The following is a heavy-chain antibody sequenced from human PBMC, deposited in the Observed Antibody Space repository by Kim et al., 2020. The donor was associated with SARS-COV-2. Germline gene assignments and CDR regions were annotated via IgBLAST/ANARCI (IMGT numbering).Heavy chain of an antibody. Sequence: SETLSLTCTVSGGSISSSSYYWGWIRQPPGKGLEWIGSISYSGSTYYNPSLKSRVTISVDTSKNQFSLKLSSVTAADTAVYYCASKGVPYSSSWFTYWG. D-gene: IGHD6-13*01. CDR1: GGSISSSSYY. CDR2: ISYSGST. J-gene: IGHJ4*01. CDR3: ASKGVPYSSSWFTY. V-gene: IGHV4-39*01.